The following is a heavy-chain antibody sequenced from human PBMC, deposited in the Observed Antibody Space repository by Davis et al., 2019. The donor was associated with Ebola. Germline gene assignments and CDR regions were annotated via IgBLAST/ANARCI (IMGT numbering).Heavy chain of an antibody. CDR1: GYAFTSYD. CDR2: MNPNSGNT. D-gene: IGHD1-14*01. CDR3: ARSGVRGYYNGMDV. J-gene: IGHJ6*02. V-gene: IGHV1-8*01. Sequence: AASVKVSCKASGYAFTSYDINWVRQATGQGLEWMGWMNPNSGNTGYVERVQGRVTMSRNTSISTAYMELSSLRSEDTAVYYCARSGVRGYYNGMDVWGQGTTVTVSS.